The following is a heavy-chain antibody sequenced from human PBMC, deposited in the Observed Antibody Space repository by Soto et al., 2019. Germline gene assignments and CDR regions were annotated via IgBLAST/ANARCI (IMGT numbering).Heavy chain of an antibody. D-gene: IGHD2-21*01. V-gene: IGHV3-30*04. CDR3: SRGGGGGLFDL. Sequence: QVQLMESGGGVVQPGRSLRLSCAASGFTFNTYAMHWVRQAPGKGLEWVAVITPDGTEQYYADSVKGRFTISRDNSKNTLYLQVNSLRAEDTAVYYCSRGGGGGLFDLWGQGTFVTVSS. CDR1: GFTFNTYA. J-gene: IGHJ5*02. CDR2: ITPDGTEQ.